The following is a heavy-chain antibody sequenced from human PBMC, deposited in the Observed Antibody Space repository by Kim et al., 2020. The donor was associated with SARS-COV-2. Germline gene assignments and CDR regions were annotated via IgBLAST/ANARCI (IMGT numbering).Heavy chain of an antibody. Sequence: SETLSLTCTVSGGSISSGDYYWSWIRQPPGKGLEWIGYIYYSGSTYYNPSLKSRVTISVDTSKNQFSLKLSSVTAADTAVYYCARGGEQWGDAFDIWGQGTMVTVSS. V-gene: IGHV4-30-4*01. CDR3: ARGGEQWGDAFDI. CDR1: GGSISSGDYY. CDR2: IYYSGST. J-gene: IGHJ3*02. D-gene: IGHD6-19*01.